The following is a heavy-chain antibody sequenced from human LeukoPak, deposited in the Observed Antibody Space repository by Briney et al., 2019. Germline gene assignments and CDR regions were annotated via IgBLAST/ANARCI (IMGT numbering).Heavy chain of an antibody. Sequence: GASVKVSCKASGGTFSSYAISWVRQAPGRGLEWMGGIIPIFGTANYAQKFQGRVTITADESTSTAYMELSSLRSEDTAVYYCARDLYSSGRNYYYYGMDVWGQGTTVTVSS. CDR3: ARDLYSSGRNYYYYGMDV. CDR1: GGTFSSYA. J-gene: IGHJ6*02. V-gene: IGHV1-69*13. CDR2: IIPIFGTA. D-gene: IGHD6-19*01.